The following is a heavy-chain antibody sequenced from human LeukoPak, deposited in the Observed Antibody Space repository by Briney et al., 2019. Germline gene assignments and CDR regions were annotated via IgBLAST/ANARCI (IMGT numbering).Heavy chain of an antibody. J-gene: IGHJ4*02. CDR1: GGSISSYY. CDR3: AGHHPRNTVDF. Sequence: PSETLSLTCTVSGGSISSYYWSWIRQPPGKGLEWIAYISDIGSINYNHSLKSRVTISLDTSKNQFSLKLSSVTAADTAVHYCAGHHPRNTVDFWGQGTLVTVSS. V-gene: IGHV4-59*08. D-gene: IGHD2/OR15-2a*01. CDR2: ISDIGSI.